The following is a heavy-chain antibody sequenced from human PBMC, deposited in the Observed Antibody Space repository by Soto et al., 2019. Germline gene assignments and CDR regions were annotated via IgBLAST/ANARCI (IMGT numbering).Heavy chain of an antibody. Sequence: GESLKISCKGSGYSFTNYWITWVRQMPGKGLEWMGKINPSDSYTNYSPSVQGNVVISVDKSISTAYLQWTSLKASDTAVYYCAKDRDYDILTGYYLAVWGQGTTVTVSS. D-gene: IGHD3-9*01. V-gene: IGHV5-10-1*01. CDR2: INPSDSYT. J-gene: IGHJ6*02. CDR1: GYSFTNYW. CDR3: AKDRDYDILTGYYLAV.